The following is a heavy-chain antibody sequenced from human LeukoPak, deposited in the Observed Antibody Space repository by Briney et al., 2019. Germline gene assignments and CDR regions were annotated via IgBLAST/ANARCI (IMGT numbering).Heavy chain of an antibody. D-gene: IGHD3-10*01. Sequence: GGSLRLSCAASGFTFSTYWMTWVRQAPGKGLEWVANIKEDGSEKHYVDSVKGRFTISRDNAKNSLYLQMDSLRVEDTAEYYCASGGHVDYCGQGTLVTVSS. J-gene: IGHJ4*02. CDR3: ASGGHVDY. CDR2: IKEDGSEK. CDR1: GFTFSTYW. V-gene: IGHV3-7*01.